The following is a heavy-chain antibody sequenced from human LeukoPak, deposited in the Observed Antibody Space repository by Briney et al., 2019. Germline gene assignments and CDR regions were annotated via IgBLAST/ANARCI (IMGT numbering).Heavy chain of an antibody. D-gene: IGHD4-23*01. V-gene: IGHV1-18*01. J-gene: IGHJ4*02. CDR2: ISAYNGNT. CDR1: GYTFTSYG. CDR3: ARRTSDHGGNYYYFDY. Sequence: ASVKVSCKASGYTFTSYGISWVRQAPGQGLEWMGWISAYNGNTNYAQKLQGRVTMTTDTSTSTAYMELRSLRSDDTAVYYCARRTSDHGGNYYYFDYWGQGTLVTVSS.